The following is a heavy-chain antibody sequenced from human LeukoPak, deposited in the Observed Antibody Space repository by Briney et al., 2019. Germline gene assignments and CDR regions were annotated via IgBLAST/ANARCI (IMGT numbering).Heavy chain of an antibody. CDR1: GFTFSSYN. V-gene: IGHV3-21*01. CDR2: ISSRSSYI. Sequence: PGGSLRLSCAASGFTFSSYNMNWVRQATGKGLEWVSSISSRSSYIYYADSVKGRLTISRDNAKNSLFLQMNGLRAEDTAVYYCARRGGSSSRRSPIDYWGQGTLVTVSS. J-gene: IGHJ4*02. CDR3: ARRGGSSSRRSPIDY. D-gene: IGHD6-6*01.